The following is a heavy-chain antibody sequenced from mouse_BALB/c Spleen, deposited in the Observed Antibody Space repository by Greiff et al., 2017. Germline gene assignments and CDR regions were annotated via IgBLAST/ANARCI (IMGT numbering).Heavy chain of an antibody. V-gene: IGHV1S22*01. CDR1: GYTFTSYW. D-gene: IGHD4-1*01. CDR3: TGAWDAFAY. Sequence: LQQPGSELVRPGASVKLSCKASGYTFTSYWMHWVKQRPGQGLEWIGNIYPGSGSTNYDEKFKSKATLTVDTSSSTAYMQLSSLTSEDSAVYYCTGAWDAFAYWGQGTLVTVSA. J-gene: IGHJ3*01. CDR2: IYPGSGST.